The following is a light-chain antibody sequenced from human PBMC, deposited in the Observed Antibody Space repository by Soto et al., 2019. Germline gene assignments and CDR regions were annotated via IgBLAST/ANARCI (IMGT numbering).Light chain of an antibody. CDR2: DVS. CDR3: SSYTRTAVYV. J-gene: IGLJ1*01. V-gene: IGLV2-14*03. Sequence: QSALTQPASVSGSPGQSITISCTGTSSDVGGYNAVSWYQQHPGRAPKLMIYDVSNRPSGISNRFSGSKSGSTASLTISGLQAEDEADYFCSSYTRTAVYVFGTGTKVTV. CDR1: SSDVGGYNA.